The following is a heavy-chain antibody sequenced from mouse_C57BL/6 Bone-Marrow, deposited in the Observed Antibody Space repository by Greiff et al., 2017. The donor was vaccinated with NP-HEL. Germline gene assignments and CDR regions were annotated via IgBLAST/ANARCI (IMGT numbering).Heavy chain of an antibody. V-gene: IGHV5-9-1*02. CDR3: TRESLITTVVGDWYFDV. J-gene: IGHJ1*03. CDR2: ISSGGDYI. CDR1: GFTFSSYA. Sequence: EVMLVESGEGLVKPGGSLKLSCAASGFTFSSYAMSWVRQTPEKRLEWVAYISSGGDYIYYADTVKGRFTISRDNARNTLYLQMSSLKSEDTAMYYCTRESLITTVVGDWYFDVWGTGTTVTVSS. D-gene: IGHD1-1*01.